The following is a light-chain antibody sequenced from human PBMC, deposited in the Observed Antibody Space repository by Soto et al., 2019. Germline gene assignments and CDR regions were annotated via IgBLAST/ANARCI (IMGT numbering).Light chain of an antibody. J-gene: IGKJ5*01. CDR1: QSVISSY. Sequence: EIVLTQFPGTLSLSPGERATLSCRASQSVISSYIAWYQQRPGQAPRLLIHGASSRATGIPDRFSGSGSGTDITVTSSRLEPEDLAVYDCQQYGSPITFGQGTRLEI. CDR3: QQYGSPIT. V-gene: IGKV3-20*01. CDR2: GAS.